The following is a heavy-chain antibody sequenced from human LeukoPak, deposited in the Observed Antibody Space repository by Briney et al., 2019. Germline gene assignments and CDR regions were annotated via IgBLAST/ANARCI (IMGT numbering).Heavy chain of an antibody. Sequence: NPSETLSLTCAVYGGSFSGYYWSWIRQPPGKGLEWIGEINHSGSTNYNPSLKSRVTISVDTSKNQFSLKLSSVTAADTAVYYCASSVVIHLDYWGQGTLVTVSS. CDR3: ASSVVIHLDY. D-gene: IGHD3-22*01. J-gene: IGHJ4*02. V-gene: IGHV4-34*01. CDR1: GGSFSGYY. CDR2: INHSGST.